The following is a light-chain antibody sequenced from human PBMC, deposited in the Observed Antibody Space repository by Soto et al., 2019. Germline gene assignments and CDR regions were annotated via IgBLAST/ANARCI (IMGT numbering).Light chain of an antibody. CDR1: QSISSW. CDR2: DAS. V-gene: IGKV1-5*01. J-gene: IGKJ1*01. Sequence: DIQMTQSPSTLSASVGDRVTITCRASQSISSWLAWYQQKPGKAPKLLIYDASSLESGVPSRFSGSGSGTEFTLTNSSLQPDDFATYYCQQYSTYRTFGQGTTVEIK. CDR3: QQYSTYRT.